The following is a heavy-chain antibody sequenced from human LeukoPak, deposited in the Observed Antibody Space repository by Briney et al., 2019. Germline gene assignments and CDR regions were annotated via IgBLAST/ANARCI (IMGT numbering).Heavy chain of an antibody. Sequence: ASVKVSCKASGYTFTGYYMHWVRQAPGQGLEWMGRINPNSGGTNYAQKFQGRVTMTRDTSISTAYMELSRLRSDDTAVYYCARDYCSSTSCLFDYWGQGTLVSVSS. CDR3: ARDYCSSTSCLFDY. J-gene: IGHJ4*02. D-gene: IGHD2-2*01. CDR2: INPNSGGT. CDR1: GYTFTGYY. V-gene: IGHV1-2*06.